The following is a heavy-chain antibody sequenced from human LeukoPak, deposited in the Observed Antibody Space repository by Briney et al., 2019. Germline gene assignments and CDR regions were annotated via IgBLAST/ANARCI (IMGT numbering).Heavy chain of an antibody. V-gene: IGHV3-21*01. CDR1: GFTFSSYS. D-gene: IGHD3-10*01. Sequence: GGSLRLSCAASGFTFSSYSMNWVRQAPGKGLEWVSSISSSSSYIYYADSVKGRFTISRDNAKNSLYLQMNSLRAEDTAVYYCARDHYYGSGSYYIAILHDYWGQGTLVTVSS. CDR2: ISSSSSYI. CDR3: ARDHYYGSGSYYIAILHDY. J-gene: IGHJ4*02.